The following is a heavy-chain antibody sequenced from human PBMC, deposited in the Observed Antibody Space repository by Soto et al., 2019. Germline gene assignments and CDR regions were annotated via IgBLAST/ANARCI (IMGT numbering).Heavy chain of an antibody. J-gene: IGHJ5*02. V-gene: IGHV3-48*02. CDR1: GFTFSSYS. CDR2: ISSSSSTI. CDR3: ARDSSSSWYGGWFDP. Sequence: GGSLRLSCAASGFTFSSYSMNWVRQAPGKGLEWVSYISSSSSTIYYADSVKGRFTISRDNAKNSLYLQMNSLRDEDTAVYYCARDSSSSWYGGWFDPWGQGTLVTVSS. D-gene: IGHD6-13*01.